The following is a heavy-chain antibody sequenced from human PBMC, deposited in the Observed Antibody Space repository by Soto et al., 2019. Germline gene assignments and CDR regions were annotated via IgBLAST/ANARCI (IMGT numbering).Heavy chain of an antibody. V-gene: IGHV3-9*01. D-gene: IGHD6-13*01. CDR1: GFTFDDYA. J-gene: IGHJ5*02. Sequence: GGSLRLSCAASGFTFDDYAMHWVRQAPGKGLEWVSGISWSSANVGYADSVKGRFTISRDNAKNSLYLQMNSLRAEDTAFYYCAKDISSSSWFLLGSWGQGTLVPVPS. CDR3: AKDISSSSWFLLGS. CDR2: ISWSSANV.